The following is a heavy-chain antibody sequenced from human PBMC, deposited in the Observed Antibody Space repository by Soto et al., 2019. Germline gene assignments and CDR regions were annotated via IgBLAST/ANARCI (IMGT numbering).Heavy chain of an antibody. V-gene: IGHV4-34*01. CDR3: ARQPVSATGKYYFYLYGMDV. CDR2: ISHSATT. Sequence: QVQLQQWGAGLLKPSETLSLTCAVYGGSFNDYFWTWIRQPPGKGLEWIGEISHSATTHYNPSLKSQVTLSVDTSKNQFSLSLRSVTAADTGVYFCARQPVSATGKYYFYLYGMDVWGQGNPDSVS. J-gene: IGHJ6*02. CDR1: GGSFNDYF. D-gene: IGHD3-9*01.